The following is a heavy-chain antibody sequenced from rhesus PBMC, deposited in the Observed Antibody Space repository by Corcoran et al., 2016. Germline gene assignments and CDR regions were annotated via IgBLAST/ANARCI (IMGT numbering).Heavy chain of an antibody. Sequence: EVQLVETGGGLVQPGGSLKLYCAASGLTFSSYGMSWVRHAPGKGLDWVLAINSGGFSTYYADYVKGRFTISRDNSKNTLSLQMNSLRAEDTAVYYCARSGYSSWYLDAFDFWGQGLRVTVSS. CDR1: GLTFSSYG. CDR2: INSGGFST. CDR3: ARSGYSSWYLDAFDF. V-gene: IGHV3S5*01. J-gene: IGHJ3*01. D-gene: IGHD6-13*01.